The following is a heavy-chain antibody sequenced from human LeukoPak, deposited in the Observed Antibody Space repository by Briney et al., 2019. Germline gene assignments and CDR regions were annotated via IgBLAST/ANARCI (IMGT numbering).Heavy chain of an antibody. CDR1: GFTFSSYA. CDR3: AREGNYGDYYVDY. J-gene: IGHJ4*02. CDR2: ISYDGSNK. V-gene: IGHV3-30*04. D-gene: IGHD4-17*01. Sequence: GGSLRLSCAASGFTFSSYAMHWVRQAPGKGLEWVAVISYDGSNKYYADSVKGRFTNSRDNSKNTLYLQMNSLRAEDTAVYYCAREGNYGDYYVDYWGQGTLVTVSS.